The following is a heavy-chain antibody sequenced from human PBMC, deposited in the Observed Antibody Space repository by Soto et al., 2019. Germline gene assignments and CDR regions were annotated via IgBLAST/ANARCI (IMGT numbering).Heavy chain of an antibody. V-gene: IGHV1-2*02. CDR1: GYAFTGYY. D-gene: IGHD6-19*01. CDR3: ARGKAVAGKGRDYFDY. J-gene: IGHJ4*02. Sequence: ASVKVPCKASGYAFTGYYMHWVRQAPGQGLEWMGWINPNSGGTNYAQKFQGRVTMTRDTSISTAYMELSRLRSDDTAVYYCARGKAVAGKGRDYFDYWGQGTLVTVSS. CDR2: INPNSGGT.